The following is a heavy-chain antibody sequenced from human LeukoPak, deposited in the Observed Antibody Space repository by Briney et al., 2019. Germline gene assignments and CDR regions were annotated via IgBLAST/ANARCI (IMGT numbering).Heavy chain of an antibody. Sequence: SETLSLTCAVYGGSFSGYYWSWIRQPPGKGLEWIGEINHSGSTNYNPSLKSRVTISVDTSKNQFSLKLSSVTAADTAVYYCARVGGLYYDFWSGYYSSWFDPWGQGTLVTVSS. J-gene: IGHJ5*02. CDR3: ARVGGLYYDFWSGYYSSWFDP. V-gene: IGHV4-34*01. CDR2: INHSGST. CDR1: GGSFSGYY. D-gene: IGHD3-3*01.